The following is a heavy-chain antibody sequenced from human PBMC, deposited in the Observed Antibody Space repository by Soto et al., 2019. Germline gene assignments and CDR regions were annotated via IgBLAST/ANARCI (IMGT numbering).Heavy chain of an antibody. J-gene: IGHJ6*03. V-gene: IGHV1-18*01. D-gene: IGHD6-19*01. CDR3: ARDRGVAPPVAGNTHYYYYMDV. CDR1: GYSFTNYG. Sequence: QDQLVQSGVEVKKPGASVKVSCKASGYSFTNYGITWVRQAPGQGFEWMGWIIAYNGNTNYAQKFQGRVTLTTDPSTSTAYLELRSLRSDDTAVYYCARDRGVAPPVAGNTHYYYYMDVWGKGTTVTVSS. CDR2: IIAYNGNT.